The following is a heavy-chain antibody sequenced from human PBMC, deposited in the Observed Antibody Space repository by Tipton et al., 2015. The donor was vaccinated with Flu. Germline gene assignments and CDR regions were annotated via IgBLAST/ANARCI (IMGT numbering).Heavy chain of an antibody. Sequence: LRLSCTVSGGSISSGNNYWGWIRQPAGKGLEWIGRIYTSGSTSYNPSLKSRVTISVDTSKNQFSLKLSSVTAADTAVYYCAKEPPGYWGQGTLVTVSS. J-gene: IGHJ4*02. CDR2: IYTSGST. V-gene: IGHV4-61*02. CDR1: GGSISSGNNY. CDR3: AKEPPGY.